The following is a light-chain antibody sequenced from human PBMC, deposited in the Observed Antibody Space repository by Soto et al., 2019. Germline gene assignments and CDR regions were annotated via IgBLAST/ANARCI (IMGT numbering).Light chain of an antibody. Sequence: EIVLTQSPGTLSLSPGERATLSCRAIQSVSSSYLAWYQQKPGQAPRLLIYGASSRATGIPDRFSGSGSGTDFTLTISRLEPEDFAVYNCQHFRTFGQGTKVEIK. V-gene: IGKV3-20*01. CDR2: GAS. J-gene: IGKJ1*01. CDR3: QHFRT. CDR1: QSVSSSY.